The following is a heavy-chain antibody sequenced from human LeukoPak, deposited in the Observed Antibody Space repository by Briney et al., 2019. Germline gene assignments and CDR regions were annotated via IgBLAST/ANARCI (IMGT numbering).Heavy chain of an antibody. V-gene: IGHV4-4*07. D-gene: IGHD3-22*01. Sequence: SETLSLTCTVSGGSVSDHYWTWMRQPAGKALEWIGRLYTSGRTSSNPSLKSRVTMSVDTSKNLFSLKLGSVSAADTAVYYCASEASSGYCEYWGQGTLVTVSS. CDR3: ASEASSGYCEY. J-gene: IGHJ4*02. CDR1: GGSVSDHY. CDR2: LYTSGRT.